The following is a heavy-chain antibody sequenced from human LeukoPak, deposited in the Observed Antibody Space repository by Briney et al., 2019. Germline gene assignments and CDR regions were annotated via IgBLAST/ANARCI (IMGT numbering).Heavy chain of an antibody. Sequence: ASVKVSCKASGYTFTGYYMHWVRQAPGQGLEWMGWINPNSGGTNYAQKFQGRVTMTRDTSISTAYMELSRLRSDDTAVYYCARHGYRSSGSDAFDIWGQGTMVTVSS. V-gene: IGHV1-2*02. J-gene: IGHJ3*02. D-gene: IGHD6-13*01. CDR1: GYTFTGYY. CDR3: ARHGYRSSGSDAFDI. CDR2: INPNSGGT.